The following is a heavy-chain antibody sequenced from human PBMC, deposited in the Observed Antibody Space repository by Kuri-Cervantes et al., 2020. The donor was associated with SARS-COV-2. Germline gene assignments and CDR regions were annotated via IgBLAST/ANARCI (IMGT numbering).Heavy chain of an antibody. D-gene: IGHD3-10*01. CDR3: ATQPRGLRFGELEAFDI. CDR1: GFTVSSNY. CDR2: IYSGGST. Sequence: GGSLRLSCAASGFTVSSNYMSWVRQAPGKGLEWVSVIYSGGSTYYADSVKGRFTISRDNSKNTLYLQMNSLRAEDTAVYYCATQPRGLRFGELEAFDIWGQGPMVPVSS. J-gene: IGHJ3*02. V-gene: IGHV3-53*01.